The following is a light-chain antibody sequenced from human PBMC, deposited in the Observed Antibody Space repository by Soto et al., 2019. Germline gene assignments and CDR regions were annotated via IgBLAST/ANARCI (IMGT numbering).Light chain of an antibody. J-gene: IGKJ5*01. Sequence: DIQLTQSPSTLSASVGARVTITCRASQSLRGWLAWYQQRPGKAPKALIYDASTLASGVPSRFNGSGSGTEFTLTISSLQPDDFATYYCQQYITYSTFGQGTRLEIK. CDR3: QQYITYST. V-gene: IGKV1-5*01. CDR1: QSLRGW. CDR2: DAS.